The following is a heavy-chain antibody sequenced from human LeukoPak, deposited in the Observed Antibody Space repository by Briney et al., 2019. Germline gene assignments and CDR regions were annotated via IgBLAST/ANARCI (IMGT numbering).Heavy chain of an antibody. V-gene: IGHV1-2*02. CDR1: GYTFTGYY. Sequence: GASVKVSCKASGYTFTGYYMHWVRQAPGQGLEWMGWINPNSGGTNYAQKFQGRVTMTRDTSISTAYMELSRLRSDDTAVYYCARDLGIAAAGEEDFFDYWGQGTLVTVSS. CDR3: ARDLGIAAAGEEDFFDY. CDR2: INPNSGGT. J-gene: IGHJ4*02. D-gene: IGHD6-13*01.